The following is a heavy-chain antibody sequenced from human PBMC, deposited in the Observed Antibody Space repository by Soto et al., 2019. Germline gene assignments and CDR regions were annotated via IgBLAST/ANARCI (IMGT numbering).Heavy chain of an antibody. CDR1: GYTFTSYA. CDR3: ASDLKADY. V-gene: IGHV1-3*01. CDR2: INAGNCNT. Sequence: QVQLVQSGAEVKKPGASVKVSCKASGYTFTSYAMHWVRQAPGQRLEWMGWINAGNCNTKYSQKFQGRVTITRDTSASTAYMEMSSLRSEDTAVYYCASDLKADYWGQGTLVTVSS. J-gene: IGHJ4*02.